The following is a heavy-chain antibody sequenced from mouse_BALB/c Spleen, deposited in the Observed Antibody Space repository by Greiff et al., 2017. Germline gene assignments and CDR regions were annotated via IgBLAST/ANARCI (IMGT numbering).Heavy chain of an antibody. Sequence: EVKLMESGGGLVKPGGSLKLSCAASGFTFSSYAMSWVRQTPEKRLEWVATISSGGSYTYYPDSVKGRFTISRDNAKNTLYLQMSSLRSEDTAMYYCARHDGYYFAYWGQGTLVTVSA. CDR3: ARHDGYYFAY. CDR1: GFTFSSYA. V-gene: IGHV5-9-3*01. CDR2: ISSGGSYT. D-gene: IGHD2-3*01. J-gene: IGHJ3*01.